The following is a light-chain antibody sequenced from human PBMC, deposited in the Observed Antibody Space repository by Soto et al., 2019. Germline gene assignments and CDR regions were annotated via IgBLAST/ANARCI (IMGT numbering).Light chain of an antibody. V-gene: IGLV2-23*01. CDR1: SSDVGSYTF. Sequence: QSALTQPASVSGSPGQSITISCTGSSSDVGSYTFVSWYQHHPGKAPKLMIYEATKRPSGVSHRFSGSKSGNTASLTISGLQAEDEGEDYCCSYACSMTWVFGGGTKLTVL. J-gene: IGLJ3*02. CDR2: EAT. CDR3: CSYACSMTWV.